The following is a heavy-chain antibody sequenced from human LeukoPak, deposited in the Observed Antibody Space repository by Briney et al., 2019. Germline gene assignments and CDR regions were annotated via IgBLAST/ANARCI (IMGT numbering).Heavy chain of an antibody. Sequence: PGGSLRLSCAASGFTFTSYRMKWVRQTPGKGLEWVSYISGSGSTLNYADPVKGRFTISRDNAQNSLFLQMNSLRAEDTAVYYCARDQKYYDTSGSLDYWRQGPLVTVSS. CDR2: ISGSGSTL. V-gene: IGHV3-48*01. CDR1: GFTFTSYR. CDR3: ARDQKYYDTSGSLDY. J-gene: IGHJ4*02. D-gene: IGHD3-22*01.